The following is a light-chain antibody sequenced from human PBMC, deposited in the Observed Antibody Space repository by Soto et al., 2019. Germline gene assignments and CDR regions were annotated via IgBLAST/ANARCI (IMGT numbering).Light chain of an antibody. CDR2: EVN. V-gene: IGLV2-14*01. CDR3: SSYTSSTAPLI. Sequence: QSALTQPASVSGSPGQSITISCTGTNSDVGGYNYVSWYQQHPGKAPKVMIYEVNNRPSGVSNRFSGSKSGNTASLTISGLQAEDEADYYCSSYTSSTAPLIFGGGTKLTVL. J-gene: IGLJ2*01. CDR1: NSDVGGYNY.